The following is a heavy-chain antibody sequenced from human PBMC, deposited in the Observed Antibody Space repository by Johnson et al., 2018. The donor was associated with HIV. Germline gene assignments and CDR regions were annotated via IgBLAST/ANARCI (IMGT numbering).Heavy chain of an antibody. Sequence: VQLVESGGGLVQPGGSLKLSCAASGFTFSGSAMHWVRQAPGKGLEWVGRIKSKTDGGTTDYAAPVRGRFTISSADSKNTLYLQMKSLKTEDTAVYYCTTIGYCSGGSCYSGRGFDIWGQGTMVTVSS. V-gene: IGHV3-15*01. CDR1: GFTFSGSA. CDR2: IKSKTDGGTT. D-gene: IGHD2-15*01. CDR3: TTIGYCSGGSCYSGRGFDI. J-gene: IGHJ3*02.